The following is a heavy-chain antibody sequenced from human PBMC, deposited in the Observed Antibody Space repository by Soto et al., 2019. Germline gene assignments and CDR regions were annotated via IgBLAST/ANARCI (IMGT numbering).Heavy chain of an antibody. Sequence: GGSLRLSCAASGFTFSIYAMNWVRQAPGKGLEWVSAIANSGGRTYYADSVKGRFIISRDNSKNTLYLQMNSLRADDTAVYYCAKDGRAYSQEHFDYWGQGTLVTVSS. V-gene: IGHV3-23*01. J-gene: IGHJ4*02. CDR3: AKDGRAYSQEHFDY. CDR2: IANSGGRT. CDR1: GFTFSIYA. D-gene: IGHD5-18*01.